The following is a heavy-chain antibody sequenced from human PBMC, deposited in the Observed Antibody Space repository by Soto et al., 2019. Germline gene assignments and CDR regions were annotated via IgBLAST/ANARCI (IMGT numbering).Heavy chain of an antibody. D-gene: IGHD1-26*01. V-gene: IGHV4-34*01. CDR3: ARKGYYKGGAGYYMDV. CDR1: GGSFSGYY. Sequence: SETLSLTCAVYGGSFSGYYWSWIRQPPGKGLEWIGEINHSGSTNYNPSLKSRVTISVDTSKNQFSLKLSSVTAADTAVYYCARKGYYKGGAGYYMDVWGKGTTVTVSS. CDR2: INHSGST. J-gene: IGHJ6*03.